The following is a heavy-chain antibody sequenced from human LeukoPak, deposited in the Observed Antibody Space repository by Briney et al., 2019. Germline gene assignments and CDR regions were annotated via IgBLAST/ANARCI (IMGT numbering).Heavy chain of an antibody. V-gene: IGHV3-30*04. J-gene: IGHJ4*02. D-gene: IGHD3-22*01. Sequence: PGGSLRLSCAASAFTFSNYAMHWVRQAPGKGLEWVAVVLFDGDTKYYADSVKGRFTISRDNSKNTLYLQMNSLRPEDTAVYYCARDVRGPTGYDSSGRDTFDSWGQGTLVTVSS. CDR1: AFTFSNYA. CDR2: VLFDGDTK. CDR3: ARDVRGPTGYDSSGRDTFDS.